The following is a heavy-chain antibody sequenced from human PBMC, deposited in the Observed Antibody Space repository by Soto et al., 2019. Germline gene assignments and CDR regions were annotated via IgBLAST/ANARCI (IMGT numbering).Heavy chain of an antibody. J-gene: IGHJ6*02. D-gene: IGHD1-1*01. Sequence: SVNVSCKAFGGSFSTYAINWVRQAPGQGLEWMGDISPLFGTANYAQKFQGRVTITADKSTNTAYMELSSLISEEKAVYYCWRPSPEAGGLGSWNDYHSYAMDVWGQGTTVTVSS. V-gene: IGHV1-69*06. CDR1: GGSFSTYA. CDR2: ISPLFGTA. CDR3: WRPSPEAGGLGSWNDYHSYAMDV.